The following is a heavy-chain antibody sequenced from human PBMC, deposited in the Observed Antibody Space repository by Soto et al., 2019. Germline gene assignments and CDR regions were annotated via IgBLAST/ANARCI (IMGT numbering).Heavy chain of an antibody. D-gene: IGHD6-13*01. CDR2: IHPTDGST. Sequence: QVQLVQSGAEVKEPGASVKVSCKASGYNFASNHMHWVRQIPGQGLEWMGIIHPTDGSTSYAQRFRGRITLTRDAPTNTDYMELRGLTPEDTAVYYCVRDRFGSWTFDYWGQGTLLTVSS. V-gene: IGHV1-46*01. CDR3: VRDRFGSWTFDY. CDR1: GYNFASNH. J-gene: IGHJ4*02.